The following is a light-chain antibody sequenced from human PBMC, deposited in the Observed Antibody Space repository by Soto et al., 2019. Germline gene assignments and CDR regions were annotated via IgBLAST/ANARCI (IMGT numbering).Light chain of an antibody. CDR2: GAS. J-gene: IGKJ2*01. CDR3: QQFRSSPPAFT. Sequence: ESMLTQSPGTLSLSPGERATLSCRASQSISSRYLTWYQHKPGQAPSLLIYGASIRATGIPDRFSGSGSGTDFTLTISRLEPEDFAVYYCQQFRSSPPAFTFGQGTKLEI. V-gene: IGKV3-20*01. CDR1: QSISSRY.